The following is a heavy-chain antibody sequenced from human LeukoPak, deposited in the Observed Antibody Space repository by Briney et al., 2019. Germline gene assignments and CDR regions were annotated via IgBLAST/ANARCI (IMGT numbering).Heavy chain of an antibody. J-gene: IGHJ1*01. Sequence: TGGSLRLSCAASGFPFSTYAMNWVRQAPGKGLEWVSGISGSGGSTYYADSVKGRFTISRDNSKNTLYLQMNSLRAEDTAVYYCAKDPYSGSYYKYFQHWGQGTLVTVSS. CDR2: ISGSGGST. D-gene: IGHD1-26*01. CDR1: GFPFSTYA. CDR3: AKDPYSGSYYKYFQH. V-gene: IGHV3-23*01.